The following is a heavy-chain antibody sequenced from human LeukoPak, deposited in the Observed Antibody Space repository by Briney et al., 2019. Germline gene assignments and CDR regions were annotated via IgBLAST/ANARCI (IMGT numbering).Heavy chain of an antibody. J-gene: IGHJ4*02. Sequence: SETLSLTCTVSGGSISSYYWSWIRQPPGKGLEWIGYIYYSGSTNYNPSLKSRVTISVDTSKNQFSLKLSSVTAADTAVYYCARRWVGYYDSSGRYFDYWGQGTLVTVSS. D-gene: IGHD3-22*01. CDR2: IYYSGST. CDR3: ARRWVGYYDSSGRYFDY. CDR1: GGSISSYY. V-gene: IGHV4-59*12.